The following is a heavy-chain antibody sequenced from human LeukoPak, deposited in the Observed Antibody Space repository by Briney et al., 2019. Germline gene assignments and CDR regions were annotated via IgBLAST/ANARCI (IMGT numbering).Heavy chain of an antibody. CDR3: ARGNYYYGSGMIGRPGNWFDP. D-gene: IGHD3-10*01. CDR1: GGSISSGSYS. V-gene: IGHV4-30-2*01. J-gene: IGHJ5*02. Sequence: SETLSLTCAVSGGSISSGSYSWSWIRQPPGKGLEWIGYIYPRGSTYYNPSLKSRVILSLDKSANQFSLNLSSVTAADTAVYYCARGNYYYGSGMIGRPGNWFDPWGQGTLVTVSS. CDR2: IYPRGST.